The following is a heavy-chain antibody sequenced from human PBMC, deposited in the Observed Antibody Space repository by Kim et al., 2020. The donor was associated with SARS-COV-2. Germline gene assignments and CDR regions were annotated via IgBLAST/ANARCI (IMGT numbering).Heavy chain of an antibody. D-gene: IGHD3-22*01. Sequence: GGSLRLSCAASGFTFSSYAMSWVRQAPGKGLEWVSAISGSGGSTYYADSVKGRFTISRDNSKNTLYLQMNSLRAEDTAVYYCAKVSYYDSSGLNWDYWGQGTLVTVSS. CDR3: AKVSYYDSSGLNWDY. CDR2: ISGSGGST. V-gene: IGHV3-23*01. CDR1: GFTFSSYA. J-gene: IGHJ4*02.